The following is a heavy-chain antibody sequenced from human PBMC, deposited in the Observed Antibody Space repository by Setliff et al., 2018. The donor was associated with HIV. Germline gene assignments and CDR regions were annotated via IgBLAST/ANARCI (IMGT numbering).Heavy chain of an antibody. D-gene: IGHD1-26*01. Sequence: SETLSLTCAVYGGSFSGYYWNWIRQPPGKGLEWIGEIIHSGGTNYNPSLKSRVTISVDTSKNQFSLKLSSVTAADTAVYYCAGPLSGSYDYWGQGTLVTVSS. CDR3: AGPLSGSYDY. CDR1: GGSFSGYY. J-gene: IGHJ4*02. V-gene: IGHV4-34*12. CDR2: IIHSGGT.